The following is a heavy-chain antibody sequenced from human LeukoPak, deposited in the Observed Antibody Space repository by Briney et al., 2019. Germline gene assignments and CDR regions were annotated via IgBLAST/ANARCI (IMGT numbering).Heavy chain of an antibody. CDR2: ISGSGGST. D-gene: IGHD2-2*01. CDR3: AKEGGIVVVPAATHY. Sequence: GGSLRLSCAASGFTFSSYAMSWVRQAPGKGLEWVSAISGSGGSTYYADSVKGRFTISRDDSKNTLYLQMNSLRAEDTAVYYCAKEGGIVVVPAATHYWGQGTLVTVSS. V-gene: IGHV3-23*01. J-gene: IGHJ4*02. CDR1: GFTFSSYA.